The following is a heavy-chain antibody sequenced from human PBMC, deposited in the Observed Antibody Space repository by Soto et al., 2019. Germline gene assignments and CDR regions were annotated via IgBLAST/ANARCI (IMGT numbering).Heavy chain of an antibody. J-gene: IGHJ5*02. CDR1: GGSISSGGYY. CDR3: ASRSPITMVRGVIIPGNWFDP. Sequence: PSETLSLTCTVSGGSISSGGYYWSWIRQHPGKGLEWIGYIYYSGSTYYNPSLKSRVTISVDTSKNQFSLKLSSVTAADTAVYYCASRSPITMVRGVIIPGNWFDPWGQGTLVTVSS. V-gene: IGHV4-31*03. D-gene: IGHD3-10*01. CDR2: IYYSGST.